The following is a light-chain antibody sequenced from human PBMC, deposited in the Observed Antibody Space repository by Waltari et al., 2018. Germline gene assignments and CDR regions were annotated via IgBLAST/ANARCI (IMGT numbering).Light chain of an antibody. J-gene: IGKJ3*01. V-gene: IGKV3-11*01. Sequence: EIVLTQSPATLSLSPGERATLSCRASQSVSGYLAWYQQKRGQAPRLLIYDASKRATGIPARFSGSGSGTDFTLTISSLEPEEFAVYYCQQRNNWPVTFGPGTKLDIK. CDR3: QQRNNWPVT. CDR2: DAS. CDR1: QSVSGY.